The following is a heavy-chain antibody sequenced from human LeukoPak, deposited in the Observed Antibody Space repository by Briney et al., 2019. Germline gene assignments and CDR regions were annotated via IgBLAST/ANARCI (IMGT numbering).Heavy chain of an antibody. CDR2: INHSGST. D-gene: IGHD3-22*01. V-gene: IGHV4-34*01. CDR3: ARSHGYDRETARYVDY. Sequence: SETLSLTCAVYGGSFSGYYWSWIRQPPGKGLEWIGEINHSGSTNSNPSLKGRVTISVDTSKNQFSLKLSSVTAADTAVYYCARSHGYDRETARYVDYWGQGTLVTVSS. CDR1: GGSFSGYY. J-gene: IGHJ4*02.